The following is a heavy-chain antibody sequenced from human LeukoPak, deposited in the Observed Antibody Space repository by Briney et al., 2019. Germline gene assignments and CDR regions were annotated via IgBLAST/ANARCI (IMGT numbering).Heavy chain of an antibody. J-gene: IGHJ4*02. CDR2: ISSSSSYI. V-gene: IGHV3-21*01. Sequence: GGSLRLSCAASGFTFSSYSMNWVRQAPGKGLEWVSSISSSSSYIYYADSVKGRFTISRDNAKNSLYLQMNSLRAEDTAVCYCARDQEVGILSLGYWGQGTLVTVSS. CDR3: ARDQEVGILSLGY. CDR1: GFTFSSYS. D-gene: IGHD3-10*02.